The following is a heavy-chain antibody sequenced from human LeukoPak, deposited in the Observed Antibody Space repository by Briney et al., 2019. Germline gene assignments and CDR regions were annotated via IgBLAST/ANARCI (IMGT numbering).Heavy chain of an antibody. J-gene: IGHJ4*02. CDR2: ISYDGSNK. Sequence: GRSLRLSCAASGFTFSSYGMHWVRQAPGKGLEWVAVISYDGSNKYYADSVKGRFTVSRDNAKNTLYLQVNNLRAEDTAVYYCARGPNSNWSGLDFWGQGTLLTVSS. V-gene: IGHV3-30*03. CDR3: ARGPNSNWSGLDF. D-gene: IGHD6-6*01. CDR1: GFTFSSYG.